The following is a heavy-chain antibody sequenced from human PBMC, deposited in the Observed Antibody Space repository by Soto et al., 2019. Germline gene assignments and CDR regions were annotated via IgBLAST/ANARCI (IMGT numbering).Heavy chain of an antibody. CDR2: IIPILAVT. V-gene: IGHV1-69*09. CDR1: GDTFNSYV. J-gene: IGHJ4*02. Sequence: QVQLVQSGAEVKRPGSSVKVSCESSGDTFNSYVISWVRQAPGQGLEWMGGIIPILAVTHYAQKFQGRVTISALSSTGTSYMELTNLGFEDTALYSCASESLGAKGADHWGQGTLVTVSS. D-gene: IGHD3-16*01. CDR3: ASESLGAKGADH.